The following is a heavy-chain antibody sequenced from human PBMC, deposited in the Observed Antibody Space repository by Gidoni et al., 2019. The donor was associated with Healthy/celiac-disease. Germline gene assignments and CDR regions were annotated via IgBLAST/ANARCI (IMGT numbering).Heavy chain of an antibody. V-gene: IGHV3-30*18. D-gene: IGHD1-26*01. CDR1: GFPFSSYG. J-gene: IGHJ4*02. CDR3: AKSGVFVGATIDY. CDR2: ISYDGSNK. Sequence: QVQLVESGGGVVQPGRSLRLACAASGFPFSSYGMHWVRQAPGKGLEWVAVISYDGSNKYYADSVKGRFTISRDNSKNTLYLQMNSLRAEDTAVYYCAKSGVFVGATIDYWGQGTLVTVSS.